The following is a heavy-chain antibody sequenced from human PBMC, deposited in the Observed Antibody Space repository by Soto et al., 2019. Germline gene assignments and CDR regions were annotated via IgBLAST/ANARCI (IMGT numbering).Heavy chain of an antibody. D-gene: IGHD5-18*01. CDR1: GDSISSSSYY. J-gene: IGHJ4*02. CDR3: ARPRETAPTVFDY. CDR2: IYYSGST. V-gene: IGHV4-39*01. Sequence: QLQLQESGPGLVKPSETLSLTCTVSGDSISSSSYYWGWIRQPPGKGLEWIGSIYYSGSTYYNPSLKSRVTISVDTSKNQFSLKLSSVTAADTAVYYCARPRETAPTVFDYWGQGTLVTVSS.